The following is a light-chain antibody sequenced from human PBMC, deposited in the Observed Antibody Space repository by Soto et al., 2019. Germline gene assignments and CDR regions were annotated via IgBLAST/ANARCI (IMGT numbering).Light chain of an antibody. CDR1: QSVSSN. J-gene: IGKJ1*01. V-gene: IGKV3-15*01. Sequence: EIVMTQPPATLSVSPGERATLSSRASQSVSSNLAWYQQKPGQAPRLLIYGASTRATGIPARFSGSGSGTEFTLTISSLQSEDFAVYYCQQYNNWPRTFGQGTKVDIK. CDR3: QQYNNWPRT. CDR2: GAS.